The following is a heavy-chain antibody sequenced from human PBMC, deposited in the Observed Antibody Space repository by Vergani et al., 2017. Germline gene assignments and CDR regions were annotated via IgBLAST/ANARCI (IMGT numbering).Heavy chain of an antibody. D-gene: IGHD3-10*01. CDR3: AGYGSGSYYYYYYGMDV. V-gene: IGHV3-30*03. CDR2: ISYDGSNK. CDR1: GFTFSSYG. Sequence: QVQLVESGGGVVQPGRSLRLSCAASGFTFSSYGMHWARQAPGKGLEWVAVISYDGSNKYYADSVKGRFTISRDNSKNKLYLQMNSLRASDTALYYCAGYGSGSYYYYYYGMDVWGQGTTVTVSS. J-gene: IGHJ6*02.